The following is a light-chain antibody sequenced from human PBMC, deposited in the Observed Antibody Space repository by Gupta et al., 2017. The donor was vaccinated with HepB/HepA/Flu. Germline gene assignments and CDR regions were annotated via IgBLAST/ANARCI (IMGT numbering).Light chain of an antibody. J-gene: IGLJ2*01. CDR2: GNV. V-gene: IGLV1-40*01. CDR3: RAFDSSLTAVV. Sequence: SVLTQPPSVSGAPGQRVTISCTGSTSNVGTGYDVNWYQHLPGTNPKLLMYGNVIRPPGVPAHFSGSNSVATTALPITGLQAEDEDDYYCRAFDSSLTAVVFGGGTKLTVL. CDR1: TSNVGTGYD.